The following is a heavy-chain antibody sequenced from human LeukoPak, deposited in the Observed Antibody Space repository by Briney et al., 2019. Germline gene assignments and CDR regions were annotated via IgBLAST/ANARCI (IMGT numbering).Heavy chain of an antibody. J-gene: IGHJ6*03. CDR2: IYTSGST. V-gene: IGHV4-4*07. Sequence: SETLSLTCTVSSGSISSYYWSWIRQPAGKGLEWIGRIYTSGSTNYNPSHESRVTIFVDTSKKQFSLKLTSVTAADTAVYYCARIPGYSYYYMDVWAKGPPVIVSS. CDR3: ARIPGYSYYYMDV. D-gene: IGHD2-21*01. CDR1: SGSISSYY.